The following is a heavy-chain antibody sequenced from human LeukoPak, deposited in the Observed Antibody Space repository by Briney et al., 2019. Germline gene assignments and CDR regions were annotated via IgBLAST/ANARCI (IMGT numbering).Heavy chain of an antibody. CDR3: ARAILTASGFVWHFDL. CDR2: THYGGSG. CDR1: GGSISSGAYY. Sequence: SETLSLTCTVSGGSISSGAYYWSWIRQLPGKGLEWIGYTHYGGSGYNNPSLKSRVIISVDTSKSQFSLKLSSVTAADTAVYHCARAILTASGFVWHFDLWGRGTLVTVSS. J-gene: IGHJ2*01. V-gene: IGHV4-31*03. D-gene: IGHD3-3*01.